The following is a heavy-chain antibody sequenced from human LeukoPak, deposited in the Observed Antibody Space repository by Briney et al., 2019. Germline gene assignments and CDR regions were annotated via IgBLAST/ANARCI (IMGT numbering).Heavy chain of an antibody. Sequence: GGSLRLYCAASGFTFSSYAMSWARQAPGKGLEWVSAISGSGGSTYYADSVKGRFTISRDNSKNTLYLQMNSLRAEDTAVYYCAKDDIVVVGGAEYFQHWGQGTLVTVSS. J-gene: IGHJ1*01. CDR1: GFTFSSYA. D-gene: IGHD2-15*01. CDR3: AKDDIVVVGGAEYFQH. CDR2: ISGSGGST. V-gene: IGHV3-23*01.